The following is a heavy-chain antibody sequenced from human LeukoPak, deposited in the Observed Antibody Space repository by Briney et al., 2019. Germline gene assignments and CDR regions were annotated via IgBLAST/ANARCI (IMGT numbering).Heavy chain of an antibody. CDR2: IYHSGST. V-gene: IGHV4-38-2*02. D-gene: IGHD3-22*01. Sequence: SETLSLTCTVSGYSISSGYYWGWIRQPPGKGLEWIGSIYHSGSTYYNPSLKSRVTISVDTTKNQFSLKLSSVTAADTAVYYCARVGYYDSSGYSPVDYWGQGTLVTVSS. CDR1: GYSISSGYY. CDR3: ARVGYYDSSGYSPVDY. J-gene: IGHJ4*02.